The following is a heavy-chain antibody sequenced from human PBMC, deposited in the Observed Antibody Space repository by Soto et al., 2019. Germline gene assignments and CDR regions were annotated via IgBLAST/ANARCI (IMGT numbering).Heavy chain of an antibody. V-gene: IGHV1-24*01. CDR2: FDPEDGET. CDR1: GYTLTELS. J-gene: IGHJ4*02. CDR3: ATAERGAIFGVVTY. Sequence: ASVKVSCKVSGYTLTELSMHWVRQAPGKGLEWMGGFDPEDGETIYAQKFQGRVTMTEDTSTDTAYMELSSLRSEDTAVYYCATAERGAIFGVVTYWGQGTLVTVSS. D-gene: IGHD3-3*01.